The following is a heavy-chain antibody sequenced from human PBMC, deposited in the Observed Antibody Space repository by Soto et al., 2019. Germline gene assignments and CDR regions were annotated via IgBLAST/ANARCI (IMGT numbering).Heavy chain of an antibody. V-gene: IGHV3-11*01. CDR3: THNTYYGSGTPDTKYLYSYTMDV. CDR2: ISSSGSTI. D-gene: IGHD3-10*01. CDR1: GFTFSDYY. Sequence: GGSLRLSCAASGFTFSDYYMSWIRQAPGKGLEWVSYISSSGSTIYYADSVKGRFTISRDNAKNSLYLQMTNMDPVDTATYYCTHNTYYGSGTPDTKYLYSYTMDVWGQGTTVTVSS. J-gene: IGHJ6*02.